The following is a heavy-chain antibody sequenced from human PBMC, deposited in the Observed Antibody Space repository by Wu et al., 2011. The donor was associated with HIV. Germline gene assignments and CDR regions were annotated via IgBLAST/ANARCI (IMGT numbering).Heavy chain of an antibody. J-gene: IGHJ6*02. CDR1: GYTLTDSS. D-gene: IGHD3-10*01. CDR2: FDPEDGEK. V-gene: IGHV1-24*01. Sequence: QVQLVQSGAEVKKPGASVKVSCKVSGYTLTDSSMHWVRQAPGKGLEWMGGFDPEDGEKIYAQKFQGRVTMTEDTSTDTAYMELSSLRSEDTAVYYCARVGLRYYGSGSGWMDVWGQGTTVTVSS. CDR3: ARVGLRYYGSGSGWMDV.